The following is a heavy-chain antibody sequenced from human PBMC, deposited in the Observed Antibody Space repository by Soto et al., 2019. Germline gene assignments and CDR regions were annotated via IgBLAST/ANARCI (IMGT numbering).Heavy chain of an antibody. CDR2: IHYSGST. D-gene: IGHD3-10*01. CDR3: ARVRGSGSYAAYYFDS. V-gene: IGHV4-31*03. Sequence: SETLSLTCTVSGGSISNGGYYWDWVRQHPGKGLEWIGYIHYSGSTWYNPSLESRVTISVDTSKDQFSLKLRSVTAADTAVYYCARVRGSGSYAAYYFDSWGQGTLVTVSS. J-gene: IGHJ4*01. CDR1: GGSISNGGYY.